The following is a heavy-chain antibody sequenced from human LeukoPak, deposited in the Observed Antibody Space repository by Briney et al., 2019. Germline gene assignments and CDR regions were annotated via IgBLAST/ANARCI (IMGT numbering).Heavy chain of an antibody. J-gene: IGHJ4*02. CDR3: AHANWGSSDFDY. D-gene: IGHD7-27*01. CDR1: GFSLTTSGVG. Sequence: SGPTLVNPTQTLTLTCTFTGFSLTTSGVGVGWIRQPPGKALEWLALIYWDDNKRYSPSLKSRLTITKDTSKNQVVLTMTNMDPVDTATYYCAHANWGSSDFDYWGQGTLVTVSS. V-gene: IGHV2-5*02. CDR2: IYWDDNK.